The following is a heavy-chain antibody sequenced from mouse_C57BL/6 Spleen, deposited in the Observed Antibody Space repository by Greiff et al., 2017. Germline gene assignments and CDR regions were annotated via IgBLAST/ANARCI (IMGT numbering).Heavy chain of an antibody. CDR1: GFTFSDYG. J-gene: IGHJ3*01. Sequence: EVKVVESGGGLVKPGGSLKLSCAASGFTFSDYGMHWVRQAPEKGLEWVAYISSGSSTIYYADTVKGRFTISRDNAKNTLFLQMTSLRSEDTAMYYCARPLTGTTWFAYWGQGTLVTVSA. CDR2: ISSGSSTI. CDR3: ARPLTGTTWFAY. D-gene: IGHD4-1*01. V-gene: IGHV5-17*01.